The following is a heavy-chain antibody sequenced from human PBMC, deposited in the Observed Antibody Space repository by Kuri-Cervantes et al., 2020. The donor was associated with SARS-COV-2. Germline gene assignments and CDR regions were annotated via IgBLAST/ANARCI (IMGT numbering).Heavy chain of an antibody. V-gene: IGHV1-2*04. CDR2: INPNSGGT. CDR1: GYTFTGYY. J-gene: IGHJ6*02. Sequence: ASVKVSCKASGYTFTGYYMHWVRQAPGQGLEWMGWINPNSGGTNYAQKFKGWVTMTRDTSISTAYMELSRLRSDDTAVYYCARGWGYCSSTSCYVSGVVRYYYGMDVWGQGTTVTVSS. CDR3: ARGWGYCSSTSCYVSGVVRYYYGMDV. D-gene: IGHD2-2*01.